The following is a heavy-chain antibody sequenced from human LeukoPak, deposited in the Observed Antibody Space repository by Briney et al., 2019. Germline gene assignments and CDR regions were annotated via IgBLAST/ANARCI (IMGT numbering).Heavy chain of an antibody. J-gene: IGHJ4*02. D-gene: IGHD6-19*01. V-gene: IGHV3-20*04. CDR1: GFTFDDYA. CDR3: AKDIYSSGWSGGY. Sequence: PGGSPRLSCAASGFTFDDYAMIWVRQRPGRGLEWVSSINWSGTSADYADSVKAQFTISRDNAKNSLYLQMNSLRGEDTALYYCAKDIYSSGWSGGYWGQGTLVTVSS. CDR2: INWSGTSA.